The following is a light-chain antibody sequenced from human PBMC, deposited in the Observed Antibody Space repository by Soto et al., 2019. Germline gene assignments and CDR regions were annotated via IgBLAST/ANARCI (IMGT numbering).Light chain of an antibody. V-gene: IGKV3-15*01. CDR2: DAY. Sequence: EILMTQSPATLSLSPGERATLSCRASQSVDKYLVWYQQKPGQAPRLLIYDAYNRATGIQARFSGSGSGTEFTLTIRSLQSEDFAVYYCKQYNNWPRTFGQGTKVDIK. J-gene: IGKJ1*01. CDR1: QSVDKY. CDR3: KQYNNWPRT.